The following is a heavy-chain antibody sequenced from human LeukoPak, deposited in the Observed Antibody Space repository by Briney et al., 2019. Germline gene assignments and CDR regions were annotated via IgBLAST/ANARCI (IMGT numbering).Heavy chain of an antibody. CDR3: ARRWLQLIPFDY. J-gene: IGHJ4*02. CDR2: IYYIGST. CDR1: GGSISNYY. Sequence: SETLSLTCTVSGGSISNYYWSWIRQPPGKELEWIGYIYYIGSTNYNPSLKSRVTISVDTSKNQFSLKLSSVTAADTAVYYCARRWLQLIPFDYWGQGTLVTVSS. V-gene: IGHV4-59*12. D-gene: IGHD5-24*01.